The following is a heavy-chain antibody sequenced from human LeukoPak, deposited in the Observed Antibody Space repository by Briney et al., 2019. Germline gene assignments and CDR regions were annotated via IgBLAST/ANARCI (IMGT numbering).Heavy chain of an antibody. CDR3: ARQRDNLIIP. J-gene: IGHJ5*02. CDR2: IYPGDSDT. V-gene: IGHV5-51*01. D-gene: IGHD3-9*01. CDR1: GYSFTNYW. Sequence: GESLKISCKGSGYSFTNYWIGWVRQMPGKGLEWMGIIYPGDSDTRYSPSFQGQVTISVDKSISTAYLQWSSLKAADTALYYCARQRDNLIIPWGQGTLVTVSS.